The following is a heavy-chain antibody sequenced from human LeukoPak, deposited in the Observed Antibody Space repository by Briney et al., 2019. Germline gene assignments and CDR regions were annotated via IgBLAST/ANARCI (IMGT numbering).Heavy chain of an antibody. Sequence: SVKXSCKASGGTFSSYAISWVRQAPGQGLEWMGGIIPIFGTANYAQKFQGRVTITADESTSTAYMELSSLRSEDTAVYYCARDQDILTGYSAFDIWGQGTMVTVSS. V-gene: IGHV1-69*13. CDR3: ARDQDILTGYSAFDI. CDR1: GGTFSSYA. CDR2: IIPIFGTA. D-gene: IGHD3-9*01. J-gene: IGHJ3*02.